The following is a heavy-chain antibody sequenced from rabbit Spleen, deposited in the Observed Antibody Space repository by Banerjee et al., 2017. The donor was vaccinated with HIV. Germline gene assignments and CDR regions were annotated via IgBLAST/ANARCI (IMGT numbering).Heavy chain of an antibody. CDR3: ARDLPDVIGWNFGW. J-gene: IGHJ4*01. D-gene: IGHD1-1*01. CDR1: GFSFSSGYY. V-gene: IGHV1S40*01. CDR2: IDPIFGAT. Sequence: QSLEESGGDLVKPGASLTLTCTASGFSFSSGYYMCWVRQAPGKGLEWIGYIDPIFGATYYASWVNGRFTISSHNAQNTLYLQLNSLTAADTATYFCARDLPDVIGWNFGWWGPGTLVTVS.